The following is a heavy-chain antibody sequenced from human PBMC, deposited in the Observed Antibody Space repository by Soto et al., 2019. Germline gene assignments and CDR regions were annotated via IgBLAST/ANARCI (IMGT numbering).Heavy chain of an antibody. Sequence: EVQLVESGGGLVQPGGSPRLSCAASGFTFSSYWMHWVRQAPGKGLVWVSRINSDGSSTSYADSVKGRFTISRDNAKNTLYLQMNSLRAEDTAVYYCARQVEMATTHDAFDIWGQGTMVTVSS. J-gene: IGHJ3*02. V-gene: IGHV3-74*01. CDR3: ARQVEMATTHDAFDI. CDR1: GFTFSSYW. CDR2: INSDGSST. D-gene: IGHD5-12*01.